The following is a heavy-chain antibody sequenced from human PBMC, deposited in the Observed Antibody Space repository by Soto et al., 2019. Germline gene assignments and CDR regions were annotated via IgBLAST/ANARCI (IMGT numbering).Heavy chain of an antibody. V-gene: IGHV3-23*01. CDR2: ISGSGGST. Sequence: EVQLLESGGGLVQPGGSLRLSCAASGFTFSSYAMSWVRQAPGKGLEWVSAISGSGGSTYYADSVKGRFTISRDNSKNTLYLQMNSLRAEDTAVYYCAKRTTYYYDSSGYYYVDWGQGTLVTVSS. D-gene: IGHD3-22*01. CDR1: GFTFSSYA. J-gene: IGHJ4*02. CDR3: AKRTTYYYDSSGYYYVD.